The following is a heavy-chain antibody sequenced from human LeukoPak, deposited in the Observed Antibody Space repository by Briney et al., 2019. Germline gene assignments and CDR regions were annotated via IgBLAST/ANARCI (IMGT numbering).Heavy chain of an antibody. J-gene: IGHJ4*02. CDR3: ARGQSMYY. CDR1: GYTFNNYF. D-gene: IGHD2-8*01. CDR2: ISPHSHTT. V-gene: IGHV1-18*01. Sequence: ASVKVSFKSSGYTFNNYFISWVRQAPGQGLEWVGWISPHSHTTHYAEKVQGRVTMTTDTSTSTVYMELRRLRSDDTAVYFCARGQSMYYWGQGTPVTVSS.